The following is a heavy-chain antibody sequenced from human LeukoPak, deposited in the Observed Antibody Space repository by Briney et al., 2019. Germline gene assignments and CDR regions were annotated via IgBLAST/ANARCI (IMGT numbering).Heavy chain of an antibody. CDR1: GFTFSSYW. CDR2: IKQDGSEK. V-gene: IGHV3-7*01. D-gene: IGHD3-10*01. J-gene: IGHJ4*02. Sequence: GGSLRLSCAASGFTFSSYWMSWARQAPGKGLEWVANIKQDGSEKYYVDSVKGRFTISRDNAKNSLYLQMNSLRAEDTAVYYCARTLWFGEFSSPFDYWGQGTLVTVSS. CDR3: ARTLWFGEFSSPFDY.